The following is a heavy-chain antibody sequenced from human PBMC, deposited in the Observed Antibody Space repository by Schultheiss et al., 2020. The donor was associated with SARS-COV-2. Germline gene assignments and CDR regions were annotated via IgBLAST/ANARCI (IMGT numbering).Heavy chain of an antibody. CDR2: IWYDGSNT. V-gene: IGHV3-33*01. Sequence: GGSLRLSCVVSGFTFSTYGMHWVRQAPGKGLEWVAVIWYDGSNTYYADSVKGRFTISRDNAKNSLYLQMNSLRAEDTAVYYCARGTVVVPAAIVLYTKRYGMDVWGQGTTVTVSS. CDR3: ARGTVVVPAAIVLYTKRYGMDV. J-gene: IGHJ6*02. CDR1: GFTFSTYG. D-gene: IGHD2-2*02.